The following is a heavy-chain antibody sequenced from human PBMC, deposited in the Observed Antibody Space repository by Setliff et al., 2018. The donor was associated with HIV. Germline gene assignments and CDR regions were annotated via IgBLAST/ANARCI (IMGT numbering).Heavy chain of an antibody. CDR3: ARTVAGAFFDI. J-gene: IGHJ3*02. V-gene: IGHV4-59*11. Sequence: ASETLSLTCTVSGGSISSHYWSWIRQPPGKGLEWIGSIYYSGSTNYNPSLKSRVTISVDTSKNQFSLKLSSVTAADTAVYYCARTVAGAFFDIWGQGTMVTVSS. CDR2: IYYSGST. CDR1: GGSISSHY. D-gene: IGHD6-19*01.